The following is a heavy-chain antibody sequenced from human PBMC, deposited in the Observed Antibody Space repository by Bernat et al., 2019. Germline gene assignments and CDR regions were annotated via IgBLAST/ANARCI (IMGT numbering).Heavy chain of an antibody. J-gene: IGHJ4*02. CDR1: GFTFSSYG. CDR3: ARERPLEWLLHPYFDY. Sequence: QVQLVESGGGVVQPGRSLRLSCAASGFTFSSYGMHWVRQAPGKGLEWVAVIWYDGSNKYYADSVKGRFTISRDNSKNTLYLQMNSLRAEDTAVYYCARERPLEWLLHPYFDYWGQGTLVTVSS. V-gene: IGHV3-33*01. D-gene: IGHD3-3*01. CDR2: IWYDGSNK.